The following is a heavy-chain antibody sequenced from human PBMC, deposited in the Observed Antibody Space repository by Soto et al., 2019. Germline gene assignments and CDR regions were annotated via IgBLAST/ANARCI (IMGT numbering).Heavy chain of an antibody. D-gene: IGHD3-10*01. J-gene: IGHJ6*02. CDR3: ASRGPGFVGSGSRYYYYYHGMDV. V-gene: IGHV1-69*06. CDR2: IIPIFGTA. Sequence: QVQLVQSGAEVKKPGSSVKVSCKASGGTFSSYAISWVRQAPGQGLEWMGGIIPIFGTANYAQKFQGRVTITADKSTSTAYMELSSLRSEDTAVHYCASRGPGFVGSGSRYYYYYHGMDVWGQGTTVTVSS. CDR1: GGTFSSYA.